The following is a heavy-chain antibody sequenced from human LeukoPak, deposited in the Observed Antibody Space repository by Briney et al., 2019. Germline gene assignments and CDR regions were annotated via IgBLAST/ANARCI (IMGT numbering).Heavy chain of an antibody. CDR1: GFTFSSYA. CDR3: ARDPPAELEPSYYMDV. CDR2: ISYDGSNK. J-gene: IGHJ6*03. Sequence: HPGRSLRLSCAASGFTFSSYAMHWVRQAPGKGLEWVAVISYDGSNKYYADSVKGRFTISRDNSKNTLYLQMNSLRAEDTAVYYCARDPPAELEPSYYMDVWGKGTTVTVSS. V-gene: IGHV3-30*04. D-gene: IGHD1-1*01.